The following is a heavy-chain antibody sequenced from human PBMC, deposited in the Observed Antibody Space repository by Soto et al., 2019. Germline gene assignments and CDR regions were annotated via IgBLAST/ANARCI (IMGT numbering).Heavy chain of an antibody. CDR2: ITPIFGTA. Sequence: QVQLVQSGAEVKKPGSSVKVSCKASGGTFSSYAISWVRQAPGQGLEWMGGITPIFGTANYAQKFQGRVTITADESTSTAYMELSSLRSEDTAVYYCARDLNGDGYNFTPFDYWGQGTLVTVSS. CDR3: ARDLNGDGYNFTPFDY. CDR1: GGTFSSYA. J-gene: IGHJ4*02. V-gene: IGHV1-69*01. D-gene: IGHD5-12*01.